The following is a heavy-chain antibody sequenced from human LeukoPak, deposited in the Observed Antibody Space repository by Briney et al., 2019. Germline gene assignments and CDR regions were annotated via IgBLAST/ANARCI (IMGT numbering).Heavy chain of an antibody. J-gene: IGHJ4*02. CDR2: ISAYNGNT. CDR3: ARGATYYDYVWGSYRSSSLDY. D-gene: IGHD3-16*02. Sequence: ASVKVSCKASGYTFTSYGISWVRQAPGQGLEWMGWISAYNGNTNYAQKLQGRVTMTTDTSTSTAYMELRSLRSDDTAVYYCARGATYYDYVWGSYRSSSLDYWGQGTLVTVSS. V-gene: IGHV1-18*01. CDR1: GYTFTSYG.